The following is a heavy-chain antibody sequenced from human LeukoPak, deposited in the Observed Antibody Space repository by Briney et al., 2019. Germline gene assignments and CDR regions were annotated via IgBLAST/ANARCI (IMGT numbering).Heavy chain of an antibody. CDR3: AKLRLWFGDRVRGNAFDI. CDR1: GFTCSDYG. Sequence: PGGSLRLSCAASGFTCSDYGMPGVRQAPGKGLEGVAYVRYDGRKRDYAVAVQGRFTISKDNSKNPLYLQMNSLRPEDTAVYYCAKLRLWFGDRVRGNAFDIWGQGTMVTVSS. V-gene: IGHV3-30*02. CDR2: VRYDGRKR. D-gene: IGHD3-10*01. J-gene: IGHJ3*02.